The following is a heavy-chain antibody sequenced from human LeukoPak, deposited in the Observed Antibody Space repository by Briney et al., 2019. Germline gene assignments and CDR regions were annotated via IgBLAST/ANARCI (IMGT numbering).Heavy chain of an antibody. CDR1: GYTFTSYG. CDR3: AREYCSSTSCYSVGDYGMDV. CDR2: IIPIFGIA. V-gene: IGHV1-69*04. Sequence: ASVKVSCKASGYTFTSYGISWVRQAPGQGLEWMGRIIPIFGIANYAQKFQGRVTITADKSTSTAYMELSSLRSEDTAVYYCAREYCSSTSCYSVGDYGMDVWGQGTTVTVSS. J-gene: IGHJ6*02. D-gene: IGHD2-2*01.